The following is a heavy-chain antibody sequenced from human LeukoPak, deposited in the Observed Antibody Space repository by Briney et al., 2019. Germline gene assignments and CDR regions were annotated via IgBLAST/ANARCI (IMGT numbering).Heavy chain of an antibody. J-gene: IGHJ3*02. D-gene: IGHD3-9*01. Sequence: SVTVSCKASGGTISSYAISWVRQAPGQGLECMGGIIPIFGTANEGQKLQGRVTIITNESTTAACMELSSLGSDDTADYYAEEELYQRDILTGYPPKIWSKGTMETVSS. CDR1: GGTISSYA. CDR3: EEELYQRDILTGYPPKI. V-gene: IGHV1-69*05. CDR2: IIPIFGTA.